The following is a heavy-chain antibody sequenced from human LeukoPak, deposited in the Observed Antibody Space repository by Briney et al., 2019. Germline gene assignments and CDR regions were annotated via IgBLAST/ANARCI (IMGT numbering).Heavy chain of an antibody. J-gene: IGHJ4*02. V-gene: IGHV3-30-3*01. Sequence: GGSLRLSCAASGLTFSSYAMHCVRQAPGKGLEWVAVISYDGSNKYYADSVKGRFTISRDNSKNTLYLQMNSLRAEDTAVYYCARDLMVTYTFDYWGQGTLDTVSS. D-gene: IGHD4-23*01. CDR2: ISYDGSNK. CDR1: GLTFSSYA. CDR3: ARDLMVTYTFDY.